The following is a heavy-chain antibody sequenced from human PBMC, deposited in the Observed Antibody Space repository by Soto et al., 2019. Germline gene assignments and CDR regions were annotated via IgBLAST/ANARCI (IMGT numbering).Heavy chain of an antibody. CDR2: INPSGGTT. D-gene: IGHD2-15*01. Sequence: QVQLVQSGAEVKKPGASVKVSCKASGYTFTRYNVHWVRQAPGQGLEWMAIINPSGGTTYYVQKFEGRVTLTTDTSTSTVYMELSSLRSDDTAVYYFARVRGGGSEYFFDYWGQGTMVTVSS. CDR3: ARVRGGGSEYFFDY. V-gene: IGHV1-46*01. J-gene: IGHJ4*02. CDR1: GYTFTRYN.